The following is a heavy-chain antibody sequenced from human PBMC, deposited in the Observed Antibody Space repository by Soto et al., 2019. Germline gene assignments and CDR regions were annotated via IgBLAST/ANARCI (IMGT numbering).Heavy chain of an antibody. J-gene: IGHJ4*02. CDR1: GFTFSSYS. D-gene: IGHD4-17*01. Sequence: GGSLRLSCAASGFTFSSYSMNWVRQAPGKGLEWVSSISSSSSYIYYADSVKGRFTISRDNAKNSLYRQMNSLRAEDTAVYYCARVSDYGDYFFDYWGQGTLVTVSS. CDR3: ARVSDYGDYFFDY. V-gene: IGHV3-21*01. CDR2: ISSSSSYI.